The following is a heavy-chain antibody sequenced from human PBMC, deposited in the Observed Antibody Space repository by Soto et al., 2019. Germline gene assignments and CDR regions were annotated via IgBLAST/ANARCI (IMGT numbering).Heavy chain of an antibody. CDR3: ARGSRQKVWFGETNNWFDP. Sequence: SETLSLTCAVSGGSISSGGYYWSWIRQHPGKGLEWIGYIYYSGSTYYNPSLKSRVTISVDTSKNQFSLKLSSVTAADTAVYYCARGSRQKVWFGETNNWFDPWGQGTLVTVSS. CDR1: GGSISSGGYY. D-gene: IGHD3-10*01. V-gene: IGHV4-31*11. CDR2: IYYSGST. J-gene: IGHJ5*02.